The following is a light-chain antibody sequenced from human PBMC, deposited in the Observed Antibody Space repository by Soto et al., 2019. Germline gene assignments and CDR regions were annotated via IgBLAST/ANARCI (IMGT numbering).Light chain of an antibody. Sequence: QSALTQPASVSGSPGQTITISCTGTSNDVSIYNYVSWYQQHPGKAPKLMMYDVVSLPAGGPNRFPGSKSGFTASLTIPGLQAADEADFYCASYSTSDTLVFGGYTKLTVL. CDR3: ASYSTSDTLV. J-gene: IGLJ2*01. CDR2: DVV. CDR1: SNDVSIYNY. V-gene: IGLV2-14*01.